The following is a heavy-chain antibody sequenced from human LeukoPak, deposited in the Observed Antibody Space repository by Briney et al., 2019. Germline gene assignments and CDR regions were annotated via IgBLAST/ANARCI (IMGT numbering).Heavy chain of an antibody. CDR2: ISGRDDNT. V-gene: IGHV3-23*01. J-gene: IGHJ4*02. CDR1: GFTFSSYG. Sequence: SGGSLRLSCTASGFTFSSYGMSWVRQAPGKGLEWVSAISGRDDNTYYADSVKGRFTISRDNSKNTLFVQMNSLRAEDTAVYYCAKRSGYGRNSNHFDYWGQGTPVTVSS. D-gene: IGHD4-23*01. CDR3: AKRSGYGRNSNHFDY.